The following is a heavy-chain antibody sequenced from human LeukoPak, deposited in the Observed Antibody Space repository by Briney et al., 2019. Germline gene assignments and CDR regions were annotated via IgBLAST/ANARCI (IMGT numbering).Heavy chain of an antibody. D-gene: IGHD3-3*01. J-gene: IGHJ6*03. CDR3: ASLSGWLEGSSSGGYYYYYRDV. CDR2: IYPGGSDT. V-gene: IGHV5-51*01. Sequence: HGESLKISCKGSGYSFTSYWIGWVRQMPGKGLEWMGIIYPGGSDTRYSPSFQGQVTISADKSISTAYLQWSSLKASDTAMYYCASLSGWLEGSSSGGYYYYYRDVWGKGPRSPSP. CDR1: GYSFTSYW.